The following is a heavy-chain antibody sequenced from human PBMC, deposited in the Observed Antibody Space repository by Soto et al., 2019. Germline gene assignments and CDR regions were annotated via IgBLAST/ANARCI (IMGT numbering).Heavy chain of an antibody. CDR2: INPVVGPA. D-gene: IGHD3-10*01. V-gene: IGHV1-69*06. CDR1: GGSFSNYG. CDR3: ARESHEIEGVSVSVLGPFNWFDP. Sequence: QVQLVQSGAEVKKPGSSVSVSCKTSGGSFSNYGISWVRQAPGQGLEWMGEINPVVGPANYARKFQGRLTITGDRATSKDYMDLPSLTSEETAVYYCARESHEIEGVSVSVLGPFNWFDPWGQGPLVTVTS. J-gene: IGHJ5*02.